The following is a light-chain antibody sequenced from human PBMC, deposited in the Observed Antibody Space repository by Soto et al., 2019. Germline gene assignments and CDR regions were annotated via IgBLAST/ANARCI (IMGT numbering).Light chain of an antibody. J-gene: IGLJ2*01. V-gene: IGLV2-14*01. CDR2: DVS. CDR1: SSDVGGYNY. Sequence: QSALTQPASVSGSPGQSITTSCTGTSSDVGGYNYVSWYQQHPGKAPKLMIYDVSNRPSGVSNRFSGSKSGNTASLTISGLQAEDEADYYCSSYTRSSTVVFGGGTKVTVL. CDR3: SSYTRSSTVV.